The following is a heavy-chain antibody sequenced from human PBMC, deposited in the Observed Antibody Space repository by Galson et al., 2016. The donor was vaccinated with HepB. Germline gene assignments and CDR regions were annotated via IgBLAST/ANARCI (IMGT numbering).Heavy chain of an antibody. CDR1: GYTFRRYG. D-gene: IGHD5-18*01. CDR2: INPYRGNT. J-gene: IGHJ4*02. V-gene: IGHV1-18*01. Sequence: SVKVSCKASGYTFRRYGINWVRQAPGQGLERMGWINPYRGNTNYAQKVQGRVTLTTDTSTNTAYLELRSLKSDDTAVYYCARQQEGIDTILDNWGQGTLVTVS. CDR3: ARQQEGIDTILDN.